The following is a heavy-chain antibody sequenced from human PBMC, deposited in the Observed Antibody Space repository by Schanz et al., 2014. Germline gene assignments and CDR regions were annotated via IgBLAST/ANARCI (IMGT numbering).Heavy chain of an antibody. J-gene: IGHJ4*02. Sequence: EVQLMESGGGLVKPGGSLRLSCVASGFAFSSFAMTWVRQAPGRGLEWVSAISGSGGSTYYADSVKGRFTISRDNSKNTLYLQMNSLRAEDTAVYYCANNWNLDYWGQGTLVTVSS. V-gene: IGHV3-23*01. CDR3: ANNWNLDY. D-gene: IGHD1-20*01. CDR1: GFAFSSFA. CDR2: ISGSGGST.